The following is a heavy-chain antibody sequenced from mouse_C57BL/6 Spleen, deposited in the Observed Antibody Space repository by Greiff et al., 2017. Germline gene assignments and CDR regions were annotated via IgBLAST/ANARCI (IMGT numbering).Heavy chain of an antibody. J-gene: IGHJ4*01. CDR1: GYTFTSYW. V-gene: IGHV1-69*01. CDR3: ARLTTVVAEAMDY. D-gene: IGHD1-1*01. Sequence: VQLQQPGAELVMPGASVKLSCKASGYTFTSYWMHWVKQRPGQGLEWIGEIDPSDSYNNYNQKFKGKSTLTVDKSSSTAYMQPSSLTSEYSAVYYCARLTTVVAEAMDYWGQGTSVTVSS. CDR2: IDPSDSYN.